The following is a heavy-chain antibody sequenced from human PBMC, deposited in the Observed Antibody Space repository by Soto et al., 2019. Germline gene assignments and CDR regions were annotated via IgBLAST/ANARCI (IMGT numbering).Heavy chain of an antibody. CDR2: IDPSDSYT. CDR1: GYSFTSYW. J-gene: IGHJ6*02. Sequence: PGESLKISCKGSGYSFTSYWISWVRQMPGRGLEWMGRIDPSDSYTNYSPSFQGHVTISADKSISTAYLQWGSLKASDTAMYYCARHRDVVVVAATQVYYYGMDVWGQGTTVTVSS. V-gene: IGHV5-10-1*01. CDR3: ARHRDVVVVAATQVYYYGMDV. D-gene: IGHD2-15*01.